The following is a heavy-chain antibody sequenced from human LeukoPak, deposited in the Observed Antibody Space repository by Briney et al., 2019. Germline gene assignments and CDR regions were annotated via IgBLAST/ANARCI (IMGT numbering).Heavy chain of an antibody. D-gene: IGHD6-19*01. J-gene: IGHJ6*02. V-gene: IGHV3-23*01. Sequence: GGSLRLSCAASGLTFNSYVMRWVRQAPGKGLEWVSAISGRGDSTYYADSVKGRFTISRDNSKNTLYLQMNSLRAEDTAVYYCGRSGQWLVGWHYYYGMDVWGQGTTVTVSS. CDR3: GRSGQWLVGWHYYYGMDV. CDR1: GLTFNSYV. CDR2: ISGRGDST.